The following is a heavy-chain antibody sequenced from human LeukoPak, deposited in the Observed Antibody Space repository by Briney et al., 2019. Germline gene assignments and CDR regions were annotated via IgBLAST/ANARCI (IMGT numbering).Heavy chain of an antibody. V-gene: IGHV1-2*02. Sequence: ASVKVSCKASGYTFTGYYMHWVRQAPGQGLEWMGWINPNSSGTNYAQKFQGRVTMTRDTSISTAYMELSRLRSDDTAVYYCARGGFGEFQYYYYGMDVWGQGTTVTVSS. J-gene: IGHJ6*02. CDR2: INPNSSGT. CDR3: ARGGFGEFQYYYYGMDV. CDR1: GYTFTGYY. D-gene: IGHD3-10*01.